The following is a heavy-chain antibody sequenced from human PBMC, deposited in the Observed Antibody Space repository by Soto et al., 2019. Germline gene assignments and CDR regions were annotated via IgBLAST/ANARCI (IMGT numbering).Heavy chain of an antibody. CDR2: INPSGGST. J-gene: IGHJ5*02. CDR3: ARDSYEYSSPGYSWFDP. D-gene: IGHD6-6*01. CDR1: GYTFTGYY. Sequence: GASVKVSCKASGYTFTGYYMHWVRQAPGQGLEWMGMINPSGGSTNYAQKFQGRVTMTRDTSTSTVYMELSSLRSEDTAVYYCARDSYEYSSPGYSWFDPWGQGTLVTVSS. V-gene: IGHV1-46*01.